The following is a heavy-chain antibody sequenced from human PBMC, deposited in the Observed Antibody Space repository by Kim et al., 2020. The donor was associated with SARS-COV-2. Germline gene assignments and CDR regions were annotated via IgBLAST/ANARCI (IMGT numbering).Heavy chain of an antibody. Sequence: SETLSLTCTVSGGSISSSSYYWGWIRQPPGKGLEWIGNIYYSGSTYYNPSLKSRVTISVDTSKNQFSLKLSSVTAADTAVYYCARSLAAAGTWVDYWGQGTLVTVSS. V-gene: IGHV4-39*01. D-gene: IGHD6-13*01. CDR3: ARSLAAAGTWVDY. CDR2: IYYSGST. J-gene: IGHJ4*02. CDR1: GGSISSSSYY.